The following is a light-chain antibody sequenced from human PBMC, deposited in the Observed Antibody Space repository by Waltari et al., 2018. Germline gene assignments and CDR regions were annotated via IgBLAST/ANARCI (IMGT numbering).Light chain of an antibody. CDR3: QHYLRLPVT. Sequence: EIVLTQSPGTLSLSLGERATVSCRASQSVSRAFDWYQQKPGQAPRLLIYGASTRDTGIPDRFSGSGSGTDFSLTISRLEPDDFAVYYCQHYLRLPVTFGQGTTVEI. CDR2: GAS. J-gene: IGKJ1*01. CDR1: QSVSRAF. V-gene: IGKV3-20*01.